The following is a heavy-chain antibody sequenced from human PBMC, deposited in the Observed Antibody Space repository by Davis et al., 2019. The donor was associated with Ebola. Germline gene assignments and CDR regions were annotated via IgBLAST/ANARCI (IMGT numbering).Heavy chain of an antibody. J-gene: IGHJ4*02. CDR1: GGSFSGYY. V-gene: IGHV4-34*01. CDR3: ARGRYLGF. CDR2: IYASGSS. Sequence: PSETLSLTCAVYGGSFSGYYWSWVRQPPGKGLEWIGYIYASGSSYYTPSLKSRTAISVDTSKNQFSLQLNSVTAADTAVYYCARGRYLGFWGQGTLVTVSS.